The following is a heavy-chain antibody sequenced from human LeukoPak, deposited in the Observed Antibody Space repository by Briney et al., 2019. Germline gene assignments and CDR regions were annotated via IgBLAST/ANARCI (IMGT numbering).Heavy chain of an antibody. Sequence: GGSLRLSCPASGFTFSSYAMSWVRQAPGKGLGWVSAISGSGGGTYYADSVKGRFTISRDNSKNTLYLQMNSLRAEDTAVYYCAKARTTVAPSYGMDVWGQGTTVTVSS. CDR2: ISGSGGGT. J-gene: IGHJ6*02. V-gene: IGHV3-23*01. CDR1: GFTFSSYA. D-gene: IGHD4-23*01. CDR3: AKARTTVAPSYGMDV.